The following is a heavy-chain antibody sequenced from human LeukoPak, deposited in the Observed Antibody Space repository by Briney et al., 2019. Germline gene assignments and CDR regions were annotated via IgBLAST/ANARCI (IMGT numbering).Heavy chain of an antibody. V-gene: IGHV1-8*03. CDR1: GYTFTSYY. J-gene: IGHJ2*01. Sequence: ASVKVSCKASGYTFTSYYLQWVRQAPGQGLEWMGWMNPNSGNTGYAQKFQGRVTITRNTSISTAYMELSSLRSEDTAVYYCARGLKVIAAAGWYNWYFDLWGRGTLVTVSS. CDR2: MNPNSGNT. D-gene: IGHD6-13*01. CDR3: ARGLKVIAAAGWYNWYFDL.